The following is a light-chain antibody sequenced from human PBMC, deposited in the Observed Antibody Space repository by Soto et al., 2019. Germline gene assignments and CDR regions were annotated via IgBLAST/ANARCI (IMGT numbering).Light chain of an antibody. CDR1: SSNIGAGYD. CDR2: GNS. V-gene: IGLV1-40*01. J-gene: IGLJ3*02. Sequence: QSVLTRPPSVSGAPGQRVTISCSGSSSNIGAGYDVHWYQQLPGTAPKLLIYGNSNRPSGVPDRFSGSKSGTSASLAITGLQAEDEADYYRQSYDSSLSGWVFGGGTKLTVL. CDR3: QSYDSSLSGWV.